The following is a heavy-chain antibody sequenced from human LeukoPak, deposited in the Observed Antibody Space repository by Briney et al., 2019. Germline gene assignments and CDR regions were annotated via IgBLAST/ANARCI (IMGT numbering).Heavy chain of an antibody. CDR3: ARGPYSSGWYAINS. V-gene: IGHV4-59*10. J-gene: IGHJ4*02. D-gene: IGHD6-19*01. CDR1: GGSFTGYY. Sequence: SETLSLTCAVYGGSFTGYYWSWIRQPAGKGLEWIGRIYTSGSTNYNPSLKSRVTMSIDTSKNQFSLKLTSVTAADSAIYYCARGPYSSGWYAINSWGQGALVSVSS. CDR2: IYTSGST.